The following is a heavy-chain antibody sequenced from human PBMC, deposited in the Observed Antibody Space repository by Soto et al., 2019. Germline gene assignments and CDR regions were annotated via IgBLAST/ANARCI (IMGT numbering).Heavy chain of an antibody. CDR3: ARHADYGGNSGGLDY. CDR2: IYPGDSDT. J-gene: IGHJ4*02. Sequence: GESLKISCKGSGYSFTSYWIGWVRQMPGKGLEWMGIIYPGDSDTRYSPSFQGQVTISADKPISTAYLQWSSLKASDTAMYYCARHADYGGNSGGLDYWGQGTLVTVSS. V-gene: IGHV5-51*01. CDR1: GYSFTSYW. D-gene: IGHD4-17*01.